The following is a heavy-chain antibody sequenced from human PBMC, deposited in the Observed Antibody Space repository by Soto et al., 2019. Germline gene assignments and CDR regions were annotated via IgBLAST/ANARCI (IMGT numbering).Heavy chain of an antibody. Sequence: LRLSCASSGFTFSSCSMNWVCQAPGKGLEWVSFISGSGDTKYYADSVKGRFTISRDNAKNSLYLQMSSLRDEDTAVYYCAKYCSSDVCFDYWGQGTLVTVSS. J-gene: IGHJ4*02. CDR1: GFTFSSCS. V-gene: IGHV3-48*02. CDR3: AKYCSSDVCFDY. D-gene: IGHD2-8*01. CDR2: ISGSGDTK.